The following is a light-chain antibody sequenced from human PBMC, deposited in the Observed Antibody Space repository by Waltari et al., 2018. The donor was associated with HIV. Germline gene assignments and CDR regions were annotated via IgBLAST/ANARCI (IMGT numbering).Light chain of an antibody. CDR2: GAS. V-gene: IGKV3-15*01. Sequence: VMTQSQATLSVSPGARVDLSCRASPTVSTKLAWYQQKPGQAPRLLISGASTRAPGLPARFSGSWSGTEFTLTISNLQSEDSAVYYCQQYNNWPPNTFGQGTKLEIK. CDR3: QQYNNWPPNT. CDR1: PTVSTK. J-gene: IGKJ2*01.